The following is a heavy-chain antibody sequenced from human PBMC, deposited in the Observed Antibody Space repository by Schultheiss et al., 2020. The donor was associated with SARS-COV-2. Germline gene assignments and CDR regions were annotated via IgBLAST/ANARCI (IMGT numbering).Heavy chain of an antibody. CDR2: INPSGGST. Sequence: ASVKVSCKASGYTFTSYYMHWVRQAPGQGLEWMGIINPSGGSTSYAQKFQGRVTMTRDTSFSTAYMELSRLSSDDTAVYYCARDPGVTNEGSYYFDYWGQGTLVTVSS. V-gene: IGHV1-46*01. J-gene: IGHJ4*02. D-gene: IGHD2-8*01. CDR1: GYTFTSYY. CDR3: ARDPGVTNEGSYYFDY.